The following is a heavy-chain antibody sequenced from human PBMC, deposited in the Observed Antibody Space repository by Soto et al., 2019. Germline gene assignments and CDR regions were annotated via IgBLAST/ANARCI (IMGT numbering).Heavy chain of an antibody. D-gene: IGHD1-26*01. CDR3: ARGARGPTTVFEY. CDR1: GYSFTNYW. Sequence: GESLKISCKGSGYSFTNYWIGWVRQMPGKGLEWMGVIYPGDSDTRYSPSFQGQVAFSADNSISTAYLQWTSLKASDTAMYYCARGARGPTTVFEYWGQGTLVTVSS. J-gene: IGHJ4*02. CDR2: IYPGDSDT. V-gene: IGHV5-51*01.